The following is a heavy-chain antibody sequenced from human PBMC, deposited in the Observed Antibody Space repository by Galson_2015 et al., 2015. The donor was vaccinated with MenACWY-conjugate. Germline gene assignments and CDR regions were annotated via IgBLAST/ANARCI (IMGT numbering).Heavy chain of an antibody. CDR1: GFTFSSCG. CDR2: IRYDGSYK. Sequence: SLRLSCAASGFTFSSCGMHWVRQPPGKGLEWVAFIRYDGSYKYYTDSVRGRFTISRDTSKSTLYLQMNSLRAEDTAVYYCAKGDDSSGYYTPFDYWGQGTLVTVSS. CDR3: AKGDDSSGYYTPFDY. J-gene: IGHJ4*02. D-gene: IGHD3-22*01. V-gene: IGHV3-30*02.